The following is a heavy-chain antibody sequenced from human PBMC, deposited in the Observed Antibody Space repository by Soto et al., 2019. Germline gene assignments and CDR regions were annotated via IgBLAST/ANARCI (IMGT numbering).Heavy chain of an antibody. CDR3: ARVAVAGTRVDY. Sequence: KPSETLSLTCTVSGGSVSSGSYYWSWIRQPPGKGLEWIGYIYYSGSTNYNPSLKSRVTISVDTSKNQFSLKLSSVTAADTAVYYCARVAVAGTRVDYWGQGTLVTVSS. D-gene: IGHD6-19*01. CDR2: IYYSGST. V-gene: IGHV4-61*01. J-gene: IGHJ4*02. CDR1: GGSVSSGSYY.